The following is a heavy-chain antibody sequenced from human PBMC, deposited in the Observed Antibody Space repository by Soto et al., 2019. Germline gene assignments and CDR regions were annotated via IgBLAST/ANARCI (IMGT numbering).Heavy chain of an antibody. D-gene: IGHD5-12*01. V-gene: IGHV1-69*13. CDR3: AREGSGYNF. J-gene: IGHJ1*01. Sequence: SVKGSCKASGGTFSSFGIIWVRQAPGQGLEWMGGIIPVFGRPNYAQRFRGRLTITADESTNTSYMELIDLTSEDTAVYYCAREGSGYNFWGQGTQVTVSS. CDR2: IIPVFGRP. CDR1: GGTFSSFG.